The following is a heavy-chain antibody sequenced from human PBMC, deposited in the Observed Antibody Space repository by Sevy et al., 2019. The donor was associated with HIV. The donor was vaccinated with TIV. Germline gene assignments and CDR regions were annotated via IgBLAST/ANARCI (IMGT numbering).Heavy chain of an antibody. D-gene: IGHD3-10*01. CDR1: GFNFDSYT. J-gene: IGHJ3*01. CDR3: ARPYGSGSWEAFDV. Sequence: GGSLRLSCAASGFNFDSYTMNWVRQAPGQGLEWVSSISGSSNYIYYADSLKGRFTISRDNAKNSVYLQMYSLRVDDTAVYFCARPYGSGSWEAFDVWGQGTVVTVSS. V-gene: IGHV3-21*01. CDR2: ISGSSNYI.